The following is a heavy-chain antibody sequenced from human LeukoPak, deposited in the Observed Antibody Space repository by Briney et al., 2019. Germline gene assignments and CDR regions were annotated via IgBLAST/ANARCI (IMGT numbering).Heavy chain of an antibody. CDR1: GGSISSHY. J-gene: IGHJ4*02. V-gene: IGHV4-59*08. D-gene: IGHD1-26*01. CDR2: IYYSGST. Sequence: PSETLSLTCTVSGGSISSHYWSWIRQPPGKGLEWIGYIYYSGSTNYNPSLKSRVTISVDTSKNQFSLKLSSVTAADTAVYYCARSGSYGPNFAYWGQGTLVTVSS. CDR3: ARSGSYGPNFAY.